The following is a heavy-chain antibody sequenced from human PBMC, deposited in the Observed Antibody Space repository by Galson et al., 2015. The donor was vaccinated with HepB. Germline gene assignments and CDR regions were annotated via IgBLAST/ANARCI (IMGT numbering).Heavy chain of an antibody. CDR2: IYHSGST. CDR1: GGSISSGGYS. V-gene: IGHV4-30-2*01. D-gene: IGHD2-2*01. J-gene: IGHJ6*02. Sequence: TLSLTCAVSGGSISSGGYSWSWIRQPPGKGLEWIGYIYHSGSTYYNPSLKSRVTISVDRSKNQFSLKLSSVTAADTAVYYCARGGGRVVVPAGMDVWGQGTTVTVSS. CDR3: ARGGGRVVVPAGMDV.